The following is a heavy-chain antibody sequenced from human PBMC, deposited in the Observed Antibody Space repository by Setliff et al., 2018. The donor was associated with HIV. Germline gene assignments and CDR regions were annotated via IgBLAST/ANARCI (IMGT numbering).Heavy chain of an antibody. V-gene: IGHV3-23*01. Sequence: GESLKISCAASGLTFSSSAMSWVRQAPGKGLEWVSAISGSGGSKYYADSVKGRFTISRDNSKDTLYLQMNSLRAEDTAVYYCAKDPNSGSYYRTTVGCYFDYWGQGTLVTVSS. J-gene: IGHJ4*02. CDR3: AKDPNSGSYYRTTVGCYFDY. CDR2: ISGSGGSK. D-gene: IGHD1-26*01. CDR1: GLTFSSSA.